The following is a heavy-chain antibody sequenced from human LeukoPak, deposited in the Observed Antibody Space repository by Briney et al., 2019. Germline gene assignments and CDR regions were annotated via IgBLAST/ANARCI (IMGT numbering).Heavy chain of an antibody. D-gene: IGHD3-22*01. Sequence: SEPLSLTCAVYGGSFSGYYWSWIRQPPGKGLEWIGEINHSGSTNYNPSLKSRVTISVDTSKNQFSLKLSSVTAADTAVYYCARGDYYDSSGSTGVFDYWGQGTLVTVSS. CDR3: ARGDYYDSSGSTGVFDY. CDR2: INHSGST. CDR1: GGSFSGYY. J-gene: IGHJ4*02. V-gene: IGHV4-34*01.